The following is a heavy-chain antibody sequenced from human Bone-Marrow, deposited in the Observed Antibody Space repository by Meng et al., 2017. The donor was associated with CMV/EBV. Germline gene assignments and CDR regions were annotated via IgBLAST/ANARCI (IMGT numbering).Heavy chain of an antibody. CDR3: ARSLFGSGSLFGY. D-gene: IGHD3-10*01. J-gene: IGHJ4*02. V-gene: IGHV1-2*02. CDR1: GYTFSDYK. Sequence: ASVKVSCKTSGYTFSDYKMFWVRQAPGRGLEWMGWINPNTGDTYNAPKFQGRVTMTRDTSISTVYMEMSSLTYDDTAVYSCARSLFGSGSLFGYWGQGTLVTVSS. CDR2: INPNTGDT.